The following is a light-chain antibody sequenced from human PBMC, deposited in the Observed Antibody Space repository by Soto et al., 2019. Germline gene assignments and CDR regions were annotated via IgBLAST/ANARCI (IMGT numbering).Light chain of an antibody. CDR3: QQHCHWPPWT. V-gene: IGKV3-11*01. CDR1: ENVRTF. J-gene: IGKJ1*01. Sequence: EVVLTQSPATLSLSPGERATLSCRASENVRTFVDWYQQKPGQAPRLLIHGASNRATGIPARFSGSGSGTDFTLTISNLEPEDFAVYYCQQHCHWPPWTFGQGTMVEI. CDR2: GAS.